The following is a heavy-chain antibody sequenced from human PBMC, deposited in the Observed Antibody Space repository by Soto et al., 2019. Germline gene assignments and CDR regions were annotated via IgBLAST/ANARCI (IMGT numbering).Heavy chain of an antibody. Sequence: EVQLVESGGGLVQPGGSLRLSCAASGLIFSDYHMDWVRQAPGKGLEWVGRIRRKANSYTTEYAASVKGRFTISRDDSKNSLYLQMNSLKSEDTAVYYCAMLGGLSGCSSGMDVWGQGTTVTVSS. CDR1: GLIFSDYH. D-gene: IGHD5-12*01. CDR3: AMLGGLSGCSSGMDV. CDR2: IRRKANSYTT. V-gene: IGHV3-72*01. J-gene: IGHJ6*02.